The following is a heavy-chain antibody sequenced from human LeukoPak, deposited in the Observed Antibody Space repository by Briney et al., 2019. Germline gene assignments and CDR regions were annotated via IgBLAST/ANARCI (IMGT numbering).Heavy chain of an antibody. V-gene: IGHV4-59*12. CDR3: AREITQAAVAGEEGNWFDP. Sequence: PSETLSLTCTVSGGSIATYYWSWIRQPPGKGLEWIGYIYYTGSTNYNPSLKSRVTISVDTSKSQFSLKLSSVTAADTAVYYCAREITQAAVAGEEGNWFDPWGQGILVTVSS. CDR2: IYYTGST. D-gene: IGHD6-19*01. J-gene: IGHJ5*02. CDR1: GGSIATYY.